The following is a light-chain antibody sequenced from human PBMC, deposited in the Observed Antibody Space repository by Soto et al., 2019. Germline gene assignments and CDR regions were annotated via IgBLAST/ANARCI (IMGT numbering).Light chain of an antibody. CDR3: QVWDSSSDHVV. J-gene: IGLJ2*01. V-gene: IGLV3-21*02. CDR1: NIGSKS. CDR2: DDS. Sequence: SYELTQPPSVSVAPGQTARITCGGNNIGSKSLHWYQQQPRQAPVLVVYDDSDRPSGIPERFSGSNSGNTATLTISRVEAGDEADYYCQVWDSSSDHVVFGGGTKLTVL.